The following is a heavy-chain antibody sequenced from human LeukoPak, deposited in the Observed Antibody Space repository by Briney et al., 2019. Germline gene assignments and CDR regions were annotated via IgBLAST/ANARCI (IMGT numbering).Heavy chain of an antibody. Sequence: SETLSLTCTVSGVSISSYYWSWIRQPAGKGLEWIGRISTSGSTNYNPSLKSRVTMSVDTSKNQFSLNVSSVTAADTAVYYCAREGGHCSSTCCYTRQGGFDYWGQGTLVTVSS. CDR2: ISTSGST. CDR3: AREGGHCSSTCCYTRQGGFDY. CDR1: GVSISSYY. V-gene: IGHV4-4*07. D-gene: IGHD2-2*02. J-gene: IGHJ4*02.